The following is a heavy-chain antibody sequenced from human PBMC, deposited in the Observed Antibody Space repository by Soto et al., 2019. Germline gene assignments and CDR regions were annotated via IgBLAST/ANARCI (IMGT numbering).Heavy chain of an antibody. CDR2: VSATAGTM. V-gene: IGHV3-23*01. CDR1: GFSFSTYS. J-gene: IGHJ4*02. D-gene: IGHD3-16*01. Sequence: GGSLRLSCAASGFSFSTYSMNWVRQAPGKGLEWVSFVSATAGTMYYADSVKGRFTISRDNSRNTVYLQMNSLRADDTAVYYCAKDRLAGGFDYWGQGTLVTVSS. CDR3: AKDRLAGGFDY.